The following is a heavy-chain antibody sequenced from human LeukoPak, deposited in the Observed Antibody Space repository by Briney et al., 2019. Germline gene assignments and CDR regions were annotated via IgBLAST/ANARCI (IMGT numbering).Heavy chain of an antibody. CDR1: GFTFSSYA. CDR3: AKDSSGYSAYYYGMDV. CDR2: ISGSGGST. V-gene: IGHV3-23*01. J-gene: IGHJ6*02. Sequence: GGSLRLSCAASGFTFSSYAMSWVRQAPGKGLEWVSAISGSGGSTYYADSVKGRFTISRDNSKNTLYLQVNSLRAEDTAVYYCAKDSSGYSAYYYGMDVWGQGTTVTVSS. D-gene: IGHD3-22*01.